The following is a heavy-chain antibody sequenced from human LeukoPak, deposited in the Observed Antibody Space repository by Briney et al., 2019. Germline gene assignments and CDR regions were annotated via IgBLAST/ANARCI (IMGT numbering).Heavy chain of an antibody. CDR3: ARDSGDGYNLFDH. D-gene: IGHD5-24*01. CDR1: GYTFTGYY. Sequence: ASVKISCKASGYTFTGYYMHWVRQAPGQGLEWMGWINPNSGGTNYAQKFQGRVTMTRDTSITTAYMELSRLRSDDTAVYYCARDSGDGYNLFDHWGQGTLVTVSS. V-gene: IGHV1-2*02. CDR2: INPNSGGT. J-gene: IGHJ4*02.